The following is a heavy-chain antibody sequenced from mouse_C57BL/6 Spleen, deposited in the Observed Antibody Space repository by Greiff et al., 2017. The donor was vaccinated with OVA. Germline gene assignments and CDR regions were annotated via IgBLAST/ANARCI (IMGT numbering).Heavy chain of an antibody. J-gene: IGHJ3*01. D-gene: IGHD1-3*01. CDR1: GYAFSSSW. Sequence: VQLQESGPELVKPGASVKISCKASGYAFSSSWMNWVKQRPGKGLEWIGRIYPGDGDTNYNGKFKGKATLTADESSSTAYMQLSSLTSEDSAVYFCARELEFAYWGQGTLVTVSA. CDR2: IYPGDGDT. V-gene: IGHV1-82*01. CDR3: ARELEFAY.